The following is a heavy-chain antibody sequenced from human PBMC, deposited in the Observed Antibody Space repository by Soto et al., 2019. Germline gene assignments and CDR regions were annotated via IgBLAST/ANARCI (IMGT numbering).Heavy chain of an antibody. D-gene: IGHD3-10*01. Sequence: SETLSLTCSVSGGSMSDYFWGWIRQSPGKGLEWIGYIYYLGSTDYNPSLKSRVTISVDTSKRQFSLRLTSVTAADTAVYYCARDGYDGSGSPYPAYWGPGTQVTVSS. V-gene: IGHV4-59*01. CDR2: IYYLGST. CDR3: ARDGYDGSGSPYPAY. CDR1: GGSMSDYF. J-gene: IGHJ4*02.